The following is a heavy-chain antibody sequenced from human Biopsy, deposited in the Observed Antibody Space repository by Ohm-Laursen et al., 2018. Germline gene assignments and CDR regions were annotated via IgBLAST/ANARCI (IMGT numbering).Heavy chain of an antibody. CDR1: GYTLTALS. CDR2: FAPENGKT. V-gene: IGHV1-24*01. CDR3: AADINVWNVNY. J-gene: IGHJ4*02. Sequence: GASVKVSCKVSGYTLTALSMHWVRQAPGKGLEWMGGFAPENGKTVYAQNFQARVSLTEDTSTDTAYMELRSLRSEDTAVYYGAADINVWNVNYWGQGTQVTVSS. D-gene: IGHD1-1*01.